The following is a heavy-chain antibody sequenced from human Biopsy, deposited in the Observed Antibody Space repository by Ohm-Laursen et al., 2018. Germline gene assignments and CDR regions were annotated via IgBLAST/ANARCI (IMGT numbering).Heavy chain of an antibody. V-gene: IGHV1-2*02. CDR1: SYTFTDYN. D-gene: IGHD2-8*01. J-gene: IGHJ4*02. CDR2: INCKTGAT. CDR3: ARDPLNGHKHFDY. Sequence: GASVKASCKTSSYTFTDYNIHWMRQAPGQGLEWLGDINCKTGATNYAQKFQGTVTMTRDTSISTAYLALGSLRSADTAIYYCARDPLNGHKHFDYWGQGSLVTVSS.